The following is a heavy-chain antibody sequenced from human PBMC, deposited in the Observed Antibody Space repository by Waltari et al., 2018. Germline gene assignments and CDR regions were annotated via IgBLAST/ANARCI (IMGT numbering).Heavy chain of an antibody. Sequence: QVQLVESGGGVVQPGRSLRLSCAASGFTFSSYGMHWVRQAPGKGLEWVAVRCDDGSNKYDSDSVKGRFNSSRDNSKHPLYLQMNSLRAEDTAVYYCAKVSKFWSGYHDEYYFDYWGQGTLVTVSS. V-gene: IGHV3-33*06. CDR1: GFTFSSYG. D-gene: IGHD3-3*01. CDR3: AKVSKFWSGYHDEYYFDY. J-gene: IGHJ4*02. CDR2: RCDDGSNK.